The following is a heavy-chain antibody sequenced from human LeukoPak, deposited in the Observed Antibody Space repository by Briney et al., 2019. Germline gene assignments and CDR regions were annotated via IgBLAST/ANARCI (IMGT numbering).Heavy chain of an antibody. D-gene: IGHD3-10*01. V-gene: IGHV1-69*04. Sequence: GASVKVSCKASGGTFSSYAISWVRQAPGQGLEWMGRIIPILGIANYAQEFQGRVTITADKSTSTAYMELSSLRSEDTAVYYCARDFGVGVLGESYAFDIWGQGTMVTVSS. J-gene: IGHJ3*02. CDR1: GGTFSSYA. CDR2: IIPILGIA. CDR3: ARDFGVGVLGESYAFDI.